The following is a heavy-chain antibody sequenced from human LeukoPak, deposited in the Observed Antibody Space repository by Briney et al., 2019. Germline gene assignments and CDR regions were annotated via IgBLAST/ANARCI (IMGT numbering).Heavy chain of an antibody. D-gene: IGHD2-21*02. J-gene: IGHJ4*02. CDR1: GFTFNSYA. CDR2: ISAGGGST. CDR3: AKVASWFTYCGGDCYRGGY. V-gene: IGHV3-23*01. Sequence: PGGSLRLSCAASGFTFNSYAMTWVRQAPGKGLEWFSGISAGGGSTYYADSVKGRFTISRDNSKNTLYLQMNSLRAEDTAVYYCAKVASWFTYCGGDCYRGGYWGQGTQVTVTS.